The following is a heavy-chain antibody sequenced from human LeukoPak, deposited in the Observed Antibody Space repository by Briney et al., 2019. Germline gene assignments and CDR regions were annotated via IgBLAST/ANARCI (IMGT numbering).Heavy chain of an antibody. V-gene: IGHV3-7*03. J-gene: IGHJ4*02. Sequence: GSLRLSCGASGFTFGSYWMSWVRQAPGKGLEWVASIKQDGYEKYYVDSVKGRFIISRDNAKNSLYVRMNSLRAEDTAIYYCARDGYCTGGSCYADYWGPGTLVTVSS. CDR2: IKQDGYEK. CDR3: ARDGYCTGGSCYADY. CDR1: GFTFGSYW. D-gene: IGHD2-15*01.